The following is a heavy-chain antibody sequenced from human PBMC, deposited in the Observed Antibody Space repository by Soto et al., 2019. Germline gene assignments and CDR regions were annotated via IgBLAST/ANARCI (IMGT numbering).Heavy chain of an antibody. CDR2: IYYSGGT. CDR1: GGSISSSNHY. CDR3: ARRSYGSGVDL. Sequence: QLQLQESGPGLVKPSETLSLTCTVSGGSISSSNHYWGWIRQTPGKGLEWIGNIYYSGGTFYNASLKSRVTISVDTSKNQLSLKVTSVTAADTAVYYCARRSYGSGVDLWGQGTLVTVPS. J-gene: IGHJ5*02. V-gene: IGHV4-39*01. D-gene: IGHD3-10*01.